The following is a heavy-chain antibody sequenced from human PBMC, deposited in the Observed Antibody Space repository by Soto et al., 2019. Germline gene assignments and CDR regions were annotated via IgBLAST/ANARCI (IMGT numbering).Heavy chain of an antibody. CDR1: GGSFSGYY. V-gene: IGHV4-34*01. Sequence: SETLSLTCAVYGGSFSGYYWSWIRQPPGKGLEWIGEINHSGSTNYNPSLKSRVTISVDTSKNQFSLNLSSVTAADTAVYYCASTPPYNWNARRRPFDIWGQGNMVTVSS. CDR2: INHSGST. CDR3: ASTPPYNWNARRRPFDI. D-gene: IGHD1-20*01. J-gene: IGHJ3*02.